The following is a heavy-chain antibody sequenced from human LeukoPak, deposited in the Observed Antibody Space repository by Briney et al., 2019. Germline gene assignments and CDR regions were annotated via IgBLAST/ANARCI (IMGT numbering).Heavy chain of an antibody. D-gene: IGHD4-23*01. J-gene: IGHJ4*02. CDR3: AKGSDYGGNDY. CDR2: IYSGTNT. V-gene: IGHV3-53*01. Sequence: PGGSLRLSCAASGFTVSSNDMSWVRQAPGKGLECISVIYSGTNTYYADSVKGRFTISRDNSKNTLYLQMNSLRAEDTAVYYCAKGSDYGGNDYWGQGTLVTVSS. CDR1: GFTVSSND.